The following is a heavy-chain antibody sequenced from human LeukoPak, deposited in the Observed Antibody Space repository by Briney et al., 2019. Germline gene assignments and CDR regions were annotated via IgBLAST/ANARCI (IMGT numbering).Heavy chain of an antibody. CDR2: ISSSSTI. J-gene: IGHJ3*02. D-gene: IGHD1-26*01. CDR3: ARDLWELARDAFDI. CDR1: GFTFSSYS. V-gene: IGHV3-48*01. Sequence: GGSLRLSCAASGFTFSSYSMNWVRQAPGKGLEWVSYISSSSTIYYADSVKGRFTIYRDNAKNSLYLQMNSLRAEDTAVYYCARDLWELARDAFDIWGQGTMVTVSS.